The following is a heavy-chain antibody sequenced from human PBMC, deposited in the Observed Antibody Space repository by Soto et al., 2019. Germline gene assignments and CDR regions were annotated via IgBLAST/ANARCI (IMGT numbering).Heavy chain of an antibody. J-gene: IGHJ4*02. CDR2: IYYSGST. V-gene: IGHV4-30-4*01. Sequence: PSETLSLTCTVSGGSISSGDYYWIWIRQPPGKGLEWIGYIYYSGSTYYNPSLKSRVTISVDTSKNQFSLKLSSVTAADTAVYYCAREQRGESIDYWGQGTLVTVSS. CDR3: AREQRGESIDY. CDR1: GGSISSGDYY.